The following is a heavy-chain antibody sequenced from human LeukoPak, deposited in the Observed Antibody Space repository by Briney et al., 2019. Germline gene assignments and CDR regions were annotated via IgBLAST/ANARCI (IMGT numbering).Heavy chain of an antibody. CDR2: IYSGGST. V-gene: IGHV3-66*01. D-gene: IGHD3-22*01. J-gene: IGHJ4*02. Sequence: GGSLRLSCAASGFTFDDYGMSWVRQAPGKGLEWVSVIYSGGSTYYADSVKGRFTISRDNSKNTLYLQMNSLRAEDTAVYYCARGENYYDSSGYYYSSDYWGQGTLVTVSS. CDR1: GFTFDDYG. CDR3: ARGENYYDSSGYYYSSDY.